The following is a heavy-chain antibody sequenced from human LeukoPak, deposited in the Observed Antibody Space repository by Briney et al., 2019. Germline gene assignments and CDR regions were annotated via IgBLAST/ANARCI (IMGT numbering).Heavy chain of an antibody. D-gene: IGHD3-22*01. Sequence: GGSLRLSCAASGFTFGSYAMSWVRQAPGKGLEWVSAISASGGSTYYADSVKGRFTISRDNSMDTLYLQMNSLRAGDTAVYYCAKGSYYDSSGSFYFDYWGQGTLVTVSS. V-gene: IGHV3-23*01. CDR3: AKGSYYDSSGSFYFDY. CDR2: ISASGGST. CDR1: GFTFGSYA. J-gene: IGHJ4*02.